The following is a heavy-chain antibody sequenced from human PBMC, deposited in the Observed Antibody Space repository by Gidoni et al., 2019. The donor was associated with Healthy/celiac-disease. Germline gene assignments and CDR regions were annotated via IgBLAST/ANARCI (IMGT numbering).Heavy chain of an antibody. CDR2: ISYSGST. D-gene: IGHD2-15*01. V-gene: IGHV4-39*01. J-gene: IGHJ4*02. CDR1: GGSISSSSYY. CDR3: ARPRPGYCSGGSCPPGY. Sequence: QLQLQESGPGLVTPSETLSLTCTVSGGSISSSSYYWGWIRQPPGKGLEWIGSISYSGSTYYNPSLKSRVTISVDTSKNQFSLKLSSVTAADTAVYYCARPRPGYCSGGSCPPGYWGQGTLVTVSS.